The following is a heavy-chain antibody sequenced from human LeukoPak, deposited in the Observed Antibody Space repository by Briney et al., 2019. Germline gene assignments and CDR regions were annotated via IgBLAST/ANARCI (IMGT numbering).Heavy chain of an antibody. D-gene: IGHD6-13*01. CDR1: GFTFSSYA. CDR3: ARGEVSAAAVPTDY. V-gene: IGHV3-30-3*01. CDR2: ISYDGSNK. Sequence: GGSLRLPCAASGFTFSSYAMHWVRQAPGKGLEWVAVISYDGSNKYYADSVKGRFTVSRDNSKNTLYLQMNSLRAEDTAVYYCARGEVSAAAVPTDYWGQGTLVTVSS. J-gene: IGHJ4*02.